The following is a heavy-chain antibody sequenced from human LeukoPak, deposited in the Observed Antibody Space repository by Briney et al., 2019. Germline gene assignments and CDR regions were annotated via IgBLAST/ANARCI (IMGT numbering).Heavy chain of an antibody. V-gene: IGHV4-4*07. J-gene: IGHJ4*02. CDR2: TYVSGAT. CDR1: GGSIGSNY. Sequence: PSETLSLTCIVSGGSIGSNYWSWIRQPAGKGLEWIGRTYVSGATNYNPSLKSRVIMSVDTSKNHFSLRLTSVTAADTAVYYCAREAHNSGGFDYWGQGTLVTVSS. CDR3: AREAHNSGGFDY. D-gene: IGHD6-19*01.